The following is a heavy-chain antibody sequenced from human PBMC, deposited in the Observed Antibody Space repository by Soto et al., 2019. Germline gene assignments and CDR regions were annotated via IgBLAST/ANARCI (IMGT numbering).Heavy chain of an antibody. CDR3: ARDRAARLYYYGMDV. D-gene: IGHD6-6*01. V-gene: IGHV3-11*06. CDR2: ISSSSSYT. J-gene: IGHJ6*02. CDR1: GFTFSYYY. Sequence: PGGSLRLSCAASGFTFSYYYMSWIRQAPGKGLEWVSYISSSSSYTNYADSVKGRFTISRDSAKNSLYLQMNSLRAEDTAVYYCARDRAARLYYYGMDVWGQGTTVTVSS.